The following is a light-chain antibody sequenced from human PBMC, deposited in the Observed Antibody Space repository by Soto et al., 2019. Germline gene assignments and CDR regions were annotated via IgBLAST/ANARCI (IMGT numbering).Light chain of an antibody. CDR2: GAS. CDR3: QQYHNYPPS. J-gene: IGKJ1*01. Sequence: DIQMTQSPSSVSASVGDRVTIACRASQDISIHLAWFQQKPGKAPKSLIFGASSLQSGVPSKFSGSGSGTDFTLTIDSLQPADFATYYCQQYHNYPPSFGQGTKVDIK. CDR1: QDISIH. V-gene: IGKV1-16*02.